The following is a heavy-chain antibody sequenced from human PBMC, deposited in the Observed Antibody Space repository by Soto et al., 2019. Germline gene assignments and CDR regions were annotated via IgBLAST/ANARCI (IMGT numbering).Heavy chain of an antibody. D-gene: IGHD1-26*01. J-gene: IGHJ6*02. V-gene: IGHV1-69*02. CDR1: GGTFSSYT. Sequence: ASVKVSCKASGGTFSSYTISWVRQAPGQGLEWMGRIIPILGIANYAQKFQGRVTITADKSTSTAYMELSSLRSEDTAVYYCARVIVGAKDYYGMDVWGQGTTVTVSS. CDR3: ARVIVGAKDYYGMDV. CDR2: IIPILGIA.